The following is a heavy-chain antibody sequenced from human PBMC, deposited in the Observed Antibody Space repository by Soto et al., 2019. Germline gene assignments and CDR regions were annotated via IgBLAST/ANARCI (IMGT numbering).Heavy chain of an antibody. V-gene: IGHV1-3*01. D-gene: IGHD2-15*01. J-gene: IGHJ4*02. CDR1: GYTFTSYA. CDR3: ARTDCSGGSCYSAF. CDR2: INAGNGNT. Sequence: KHREASVKVSCKASGYTFTSYAMHWVRQAPGQRLEWMGWINAGNGNTKYSQKFQGRVTITRDTSATTAYMELSSLRSEDTAVYYCARTDCSGGSCYSAFWGQGTLVT.